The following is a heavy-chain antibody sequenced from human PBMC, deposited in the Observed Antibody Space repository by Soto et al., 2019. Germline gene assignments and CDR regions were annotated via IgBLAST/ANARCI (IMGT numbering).Heavy chain of an antibody. V-gene: IGHV4-31*03. J-gene: IGHJ6*03. CDR2: IYYSGST. CDR1: GGSISSGGYY. Sequence: QVQLQESGPGLVKPSQTLSLTCTVSGGSISSGGYYWSWIRQHPGKGLEWIGYIYYSGSTYYNPSLTRRVTISGDTSKNQSSLKLSSVTAADTAVYSCARTPYTLRYMDVWGKGTTVTASS. D-gene: IGHD4-4*01. CDR3: ARTPYTLRYMDV.